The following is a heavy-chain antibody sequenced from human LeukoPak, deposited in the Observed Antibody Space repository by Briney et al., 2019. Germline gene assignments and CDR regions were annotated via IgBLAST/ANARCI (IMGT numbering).Heavy chain of an antibody. CDR1: GFTFSSYE. V-gene: IGHV3-48*03. Sequence: GGSLRLSCAASGFTFSSYEMNWVRQAPGKGLEWVSYISSSGNTIYYADSVKGRFTISRDNAKNTLYLQMNSLRAEDTAVYYCARDLEYSSSSADYWGQGTLVTVSS. J-gene: IGHJ4*02. D-gene: IGHD6-6*01. CDR3: ARDLEYSSSSADY. CDR2: ISSSGNTI.